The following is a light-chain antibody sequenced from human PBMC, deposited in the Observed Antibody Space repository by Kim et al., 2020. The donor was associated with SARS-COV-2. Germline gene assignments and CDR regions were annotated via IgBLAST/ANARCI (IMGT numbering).Light chain of an antibody. CDR1: SSDIGGYDY. Sequence: GQSVTIACTGTSSDIGGYDYVSWYQQHPGTAPKLTIYEVRKRPSGVPDRFSGSKSGNTASLTVSGLQAEDEADYYCGSYAGSNNYVFGTGTKVTVL. CDR2: EVR. V-gene: IGLV2-8*01. CDR3: GSYAGSNNYV. J-gene: IGLJ1*01.